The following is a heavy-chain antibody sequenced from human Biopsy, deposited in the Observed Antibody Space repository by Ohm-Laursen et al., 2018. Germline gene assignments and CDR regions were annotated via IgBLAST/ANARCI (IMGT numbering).Heavy chain of an antibody. V-gene: IGHV4-59*02. J-gene: IGHJ3*02. CDR3: ARVRGSGFFAFDI. Sequence: PSQTLSLTCSVSGGSVRGYYWSWIRQTSGTGLAWIGHIFDDGATNYSPSPSLQDRVTLSIDTSENTFSLTLTSLTRADTGVYYCARVRGSGFFAFDIWGRGTTVSVSS. D-gene: IGHD3-3*01. CDR2: IFDDGAT. CDR1: GGSVRGYY.